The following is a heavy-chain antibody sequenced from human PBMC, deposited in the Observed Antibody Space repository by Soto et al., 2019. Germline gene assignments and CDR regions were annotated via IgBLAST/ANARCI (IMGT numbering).Heavy chain of an antibody. CDR1: GDTFTTYD. V-gene: IGHV1-8*01. D-gene: IGHD3-10*01. Sequence: ASVKVSCKASGDTFTTYDINWVRQATGHGLEWMGWINPNSGNIGYARRFQGRVTMTRDTAIRTAYMEVSSLRSDDTAVYYCARGRASGTYYLLEYWGQGTWVTVSS. CDR3: ARGRASGTYYLLEY. J-gene: IGHJ4*02. CDR2: INPNSGNI.